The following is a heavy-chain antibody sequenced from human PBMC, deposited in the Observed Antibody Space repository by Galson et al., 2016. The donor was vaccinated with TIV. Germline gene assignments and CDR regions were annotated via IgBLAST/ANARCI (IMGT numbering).Heavy chain of an antibody. CDR3: AKDRNTAMDTYHYYYGMDV. CDR1: GDTFSSYP. J-gene: IGHJ6*02. Sequence: SVKVSCKASGDTFSSYPFNWVRQAPGQGLEWVGGFIPPFGTANYAQKFQGRVTISADESTSTLYMEVRSLRSEDTAVYYCAKDRNTAMDTYHYYYGMDVWGQGTTVIVSS. CDR2: FIPPFGTA. V-gene: IGHV1-69*13. D-gene: IGHD5-18*01.